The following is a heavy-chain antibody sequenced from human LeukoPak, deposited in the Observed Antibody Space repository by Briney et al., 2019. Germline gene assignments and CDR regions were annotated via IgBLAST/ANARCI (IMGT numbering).Heavy chain of an antibody. CDR2: INPNSGGT. J-gene: IGHJ4*02. CDR3: ARAMSGYSYGYLVDY. D-gene: IGHD5-18*01. V-gene: IGHV1-2*02. CDR1: GYTFTGYY. Sequence: ASVKVSCKASGYTFTGYYMHWVRQAPGQGLEWMGWINPNSGGTNYAQKFRGRVTMTRDTSISTAYMELSRLRSDDTAVYYCARAMSGYSYGYLVDYWGQGTLVTVSS.